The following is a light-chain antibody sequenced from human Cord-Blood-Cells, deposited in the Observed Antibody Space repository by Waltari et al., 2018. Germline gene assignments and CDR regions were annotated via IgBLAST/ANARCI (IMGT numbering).Light chain of an antibody. CDR2: EVS. Sequence: QSALTQPASVSGSPGQSITISCTGTSSDVGGYNYVSWYQQHPGKAPKLMIYEVSNRPSGVSNRVSGSKSGNTASLTISGLQAEDEADYYYSSYTSTSTLVFGTGTKVTVL. J-gene: IGLJ1*01. CDR3: SSYTSTSTLV. V-gene: IGLV2-14*01. CDR1: SSDVGGYNY.